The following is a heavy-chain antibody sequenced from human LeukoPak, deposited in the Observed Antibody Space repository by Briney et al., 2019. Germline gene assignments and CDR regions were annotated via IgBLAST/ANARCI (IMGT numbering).Heavy chain of an antibody. D-gene: IGHD6-13*01. V-gene: IGHV4-61*01. Sequence: SETLSLTCTVSGYSVSSGYYWGWIRQPPGKGLEWIAYFYYSGSTNYNPSLKSRVTISVDTSKNQFSLKLSSVTAADTAVYYCARVYYSNSYDYWYFDLWGRGTLVTVSS. CDR1: GYSVSSGYY. CDR3: ARVYYSNSYDYWYFDL. J-gene: IGHJ2*01. CDR2: FYYSGST.